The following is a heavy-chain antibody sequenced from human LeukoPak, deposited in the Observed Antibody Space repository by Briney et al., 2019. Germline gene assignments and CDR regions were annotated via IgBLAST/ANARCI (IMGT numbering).Heavy chain of an antibody. D-gene: IGHD3-22*01. CDR1: GFTFSSYA. V-gene: IGHV3-23*01. Sequence: PGGPLRLSCAASGFTFSSYAMSWVRQAPGKGLEWVSFISPSGDRTSNADSVEGRFTISRDNTRNTLYLQMNSLRDEDTGVYYCAIMHGYYDGSGFWVQWGQGTLVIVSS. CDR3: AIMHGYYDGSGFWVQ. CDR2: ISPSGDRT. J-gene: IGHJ4*02.